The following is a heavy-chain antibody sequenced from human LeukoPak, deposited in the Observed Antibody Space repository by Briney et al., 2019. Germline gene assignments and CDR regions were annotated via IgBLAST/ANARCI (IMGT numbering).Heavy chain of an antibody. Sequence: SVKVSCKASGGTFSSYAISWVRQAPGQGLEWMGRIIPILGIANYAQKFQGRVTITADKSTSTAYMELSSLRSEDTAVYYCARLPDGGRNYYDSSGYYPNFDYWGQGTLVTVSS. V-gene: IGHV1-69*04. CDR3: ARLPDGGRNYYDSSGYYPNFDY. CDR2: IIPILGIA. D-gene: IGHD3-22*01. CDR1: GGTFSSYA. J-gene: IGHJ4*02.